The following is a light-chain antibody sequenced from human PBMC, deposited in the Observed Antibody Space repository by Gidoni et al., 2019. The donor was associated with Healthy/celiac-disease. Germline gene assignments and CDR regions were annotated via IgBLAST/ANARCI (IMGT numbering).Light chain of an antibody. V-gene: IGKV1-39*01. Sequence: DIHMTQSPSSLSASVGDRVTITCRASHSISSYLHWYQQKPGKAPKLLIYAASSLQSGVPSRFSGSGAGTEFNRTISSLQTEDFATYYCQQSYSTHPRTCGQGTKVEIK. CDR2: AAS. J-gene: IGKJ1*01. CDR3: QQSYSTHPRT. CDR1: HSISSY.